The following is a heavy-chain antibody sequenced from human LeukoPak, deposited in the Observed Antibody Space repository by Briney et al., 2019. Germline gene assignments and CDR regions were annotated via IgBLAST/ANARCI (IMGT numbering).Heavy chain of an antibody. CDR1: GFTFSSYS. CDR2: VSTSGGGT. J-gene: IGHJ4*02. Sequence: GGSLRLSCAASGFTFSSYSMTWVRQAPGKGLEWVSTVSTSGGGTYYADSVKGRFTISRDNSKNTLYLQMNSLRAEDTAVYYCANRYNSEYLAPVQNWGQGTLVTVSS. D-gene: IGHD1-1*01. CDR3: ANRYNSEYLAPVQN. V-gene: IGHV3-23*01.